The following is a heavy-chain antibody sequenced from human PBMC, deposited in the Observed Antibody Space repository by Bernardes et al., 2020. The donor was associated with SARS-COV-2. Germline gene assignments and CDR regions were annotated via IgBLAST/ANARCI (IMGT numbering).Heavy chain of an antibody. V-gene: IGHV4-39*07. CDR2: ISHDGGT. Sequence: LSLTCTVSGQSISSTYYYWGWFRQSPGKGLEWVASISHDGGTYYNPSLESRLSISVDTSKNLFSLRLISVTAADTAVYYCARDGKVVPGHNWIDNWGQGTLVTVSS. J-gene: IGHJ4*02. D-gene: IGHD2-2*01. CDR1: GQSISSTYYY. CDR3: ARDGKVVPGHNWIDN.